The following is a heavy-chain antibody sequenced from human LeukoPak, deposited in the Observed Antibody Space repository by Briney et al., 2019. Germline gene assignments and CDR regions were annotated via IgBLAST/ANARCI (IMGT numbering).Heavy chain of an antibody. J-gene: IGHJ4*02. D-gene: IGHD3-10*01. V-gene: IGHV4-39*01. CDR1: GGSISSSSYY. CDR3: ATRPYGSGSYYNGAYYFDY. CDR2: IYYSGST. Sequence: SETLSLTCTVSGGSISSSSYYWGWIRQPPGKGLEWIGSIYYSGSTYYNPSLKSRVTISVDTSKNQFSLKLSSVTAADTAVYYCATRPYGSGSYYNGAYYFDYWGQGTLVTVSP.